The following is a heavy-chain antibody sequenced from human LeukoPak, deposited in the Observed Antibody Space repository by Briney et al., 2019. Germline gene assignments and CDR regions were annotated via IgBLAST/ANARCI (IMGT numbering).Heavy chain of an antibody. CDR3: ARGGHYYGSGSQDSSNDY. V-gene: IGHV1-8*01. J-gene: IGHJ4*02. CDR1: GYTFTSYD. D-gene: IGHD3-10*01. CDR2: RNPNSGNT. Sequence: ASVKVSCKASGYTFTSYDINWVRQATGQGLEWMGWRNPNSGNTGYAQKFQGRVTMTRNTSISTAYMELSSLRSEDTAVYYCARGGHYYGSGSQDSSNDYWGQGTLVTVSS.